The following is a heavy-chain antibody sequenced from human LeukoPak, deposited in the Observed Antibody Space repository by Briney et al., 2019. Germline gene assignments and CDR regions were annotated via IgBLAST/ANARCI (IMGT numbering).Heavy chain of an antibody. D-gene: IGHD6-13*01. Sequence: ASVKVSCNASGGTFSSYSIAWVRQAPGQGLEWMGGIIPIFGSPNYAQKFQGRVTITADESTSTVYMELSSLRSEDTAVYYCARWAQQQLENWFDPWGQGTLVTVSS. CDR1: GGTFSSYS. J-gene: IGHJ5*02. CDR2: IIPIFGSP. V-gene: IGHV1-69*13. CDR3: ARWAQQQLENWFDP.